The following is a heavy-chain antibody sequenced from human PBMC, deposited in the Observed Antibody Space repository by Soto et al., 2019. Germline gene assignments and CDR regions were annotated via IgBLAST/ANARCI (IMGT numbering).Heavy chain of an antibody. D-gene: IGHD3-16*01. Sequence: ASVKVSCKASGYTFTGYYMHWVRQAPGQGLEWMGWINPNSGGTNYAQKFQGWVTMTRDTSISTAYMELSRLRSDDTAVYYCARSYGHLPQEQYYHYRMYVWGQGSKVPGSS. CDR2: INPNSGGT. CDR3: ARSYGHLPQEQYYHYRMYV. J-gene: IGHJ6*02. CDR1: GYTFTGYY. V-gene: IGHV1-2*04.